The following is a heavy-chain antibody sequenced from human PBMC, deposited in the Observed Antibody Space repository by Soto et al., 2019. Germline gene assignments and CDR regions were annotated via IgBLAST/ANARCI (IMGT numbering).Heavy chain of an antibody. CDR3: ATGPLDY. V-gene: IGHV3-7*03. CDR2: IDGDGSEK. D-gene: IGHD3-10*01. CDR1: GLTFRSYW. J-gene: IGHJ4*02. Sequence: GGSLRLSCTVTGLTFRSYWMNWVRQAQGGGLEWVANIDGDGSEKTYADSIRGRFTISRNNVKNSLDLQMSNLRVGDTAMYYCATGPLDYWGRGTLVTVYS.